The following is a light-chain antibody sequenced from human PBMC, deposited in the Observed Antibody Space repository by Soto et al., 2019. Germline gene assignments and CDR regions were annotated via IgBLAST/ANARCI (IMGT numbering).Light chain of an antibody. J-gene: IGKJ5*01. CDR2: AAS. CDR1: EGIRND. Sequence: DIQLTQSPSSLSASVGDRVTINWRETEGIRNDLGWYQQKPGKAPKGLIFAASSLQSGVPSRCSGSGSGTECTLPISSLQPEDFETDDCLQYKNSTITFGQGTRLEI. V-gene: IGKV1-17*01. CDR3: LQYKNSTIT.